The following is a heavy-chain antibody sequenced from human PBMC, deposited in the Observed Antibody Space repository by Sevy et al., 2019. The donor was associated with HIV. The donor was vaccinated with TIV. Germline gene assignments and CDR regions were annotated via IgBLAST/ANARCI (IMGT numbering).Heavy chain of an antibody. V-gene: IGHV3-66*01. D-gene: IGHD5-18*01. CDR2: IYSDGTT. J-gene: IGHJ4*02. CDR3: ARGKSGYGYGLNS. CDR1: GFTVSSNY. Sequence: GGSPRFSCAASGFTVSSNYMTWVRQAPGKGLEGVSVIYSDGTTYHADSVKDRFTISRDNSKNTLFLEMNSLRAEDTAFYYCARGKSGYGYGLNSWGQGTLVTVSS.